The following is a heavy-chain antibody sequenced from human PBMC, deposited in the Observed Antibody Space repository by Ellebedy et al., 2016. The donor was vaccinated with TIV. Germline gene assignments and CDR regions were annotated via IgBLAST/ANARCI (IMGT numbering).Heavy chain of an antibody. J-gene: IGHJ2*01. CDR2: ISGSGGST. CDR3: AKDIGRRRVNDDWYFDL. V-gene: IGHV3-23*01. D-gene: IGHD1-26*01. CDR1: GFTFSSYA. Sequence: GESLKISXAASGFTFSSYAMSWVRQAPGKGLEWVSAISGSGGSTYYADSVKGRFTISRDNAKNSLYLQMNSLRAEDTALYYCAKDIGRRRVNDDWYFDLWGRGTLVTVSS.